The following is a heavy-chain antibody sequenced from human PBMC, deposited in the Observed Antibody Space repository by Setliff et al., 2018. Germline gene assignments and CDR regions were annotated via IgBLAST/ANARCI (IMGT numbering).Heavy chain of an antibody. V-gene: IGHV5-51*01. Sequence: GESLKISCKGSGYTFTSYWIGWVRQMPGKGLEWLGIIYSSDSHTRYSPSFQGQVTISADKSISTAYLQWSSLKASDTAMYYCAASGTYFPFDYWGQGTLVTVSS. CDR3: AASGTYFPFDY. CDR1: GYTFTSYW. D-gene: IGHD1-26*01. CDR2: IYSSDSHT. J-gene: IGHJ4*02.